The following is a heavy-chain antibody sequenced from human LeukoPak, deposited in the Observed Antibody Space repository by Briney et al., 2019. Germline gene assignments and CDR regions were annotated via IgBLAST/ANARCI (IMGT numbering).Heavy chain of an antibody. D-gene: IGHD1-26*01. CDR3: ARYSGSYPHDAFDI. CDR1: GGSISSSNW. Sequence: SETLSLTCAVSGGSISSSNWWSWIRQPPGKGLEWIGEIYHSGSTNYNPSLKSRVTISVDTSKNHFSPKLSSVTAADTAVYYCARYSGSYPHDAFDIWGQGTMVTVSS. CDR2: IYHSGST. J-gene: IGHJ3*02. V-gene: IGHV4-4*02.